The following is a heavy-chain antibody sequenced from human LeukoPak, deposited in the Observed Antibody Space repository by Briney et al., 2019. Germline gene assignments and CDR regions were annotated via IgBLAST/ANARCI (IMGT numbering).Heavy chain of an antibody. CDR2: ISAYNGNT. CDR1: GYTFTSYG. CDR3: ASRVGASHADTPDAFDI. Sequence: GASVKVSCKASGYTFTSYGISWVRQAPGQGLEWMGWISAYNGNTNYAQKLQGRVTMTTDTSTSTAYMELRSLRSDDTAVYYCASRVGASHADTPDAFDIWGQGTMVTVSS. D-gene: IGHD1-26*01. J-gene: IGHJ3*02. V-gene: IGHV1-18*01.